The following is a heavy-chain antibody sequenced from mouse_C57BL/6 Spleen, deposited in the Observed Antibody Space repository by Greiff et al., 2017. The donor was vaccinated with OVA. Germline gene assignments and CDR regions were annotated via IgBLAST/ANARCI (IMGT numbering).Heavy chain of an antibody. CDR3: ARNGDGYDAMNWYFDV. CDR2: IWTGGGT. J-gene: IGHJ1*03. Sequence: VQLKVSGPGLVAPSQSLSITCTVSGFSLTSYAISWVRLPPGKGLEWLGVIWTGGGTNYNSALKFRLSISKDNSKSQMFLKMNSLLADDTARYYCARNGDGYDAMNWYFDVWGTGTTVTVSS. D-gene: IGHD2-2*01. V-gene: IGHV2-9-1*01. CDR1: GFSLTSYA.